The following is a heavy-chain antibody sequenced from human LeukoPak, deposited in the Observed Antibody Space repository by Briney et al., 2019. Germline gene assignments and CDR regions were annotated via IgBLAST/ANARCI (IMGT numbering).Heavy chain of an antibody. J-gene: IGHJ4*02. V-gene: IGHV1-46*03. CDR1: GHTFTSNF. CDR2: LNPSDGDA. Sequence: ASVKVSCKASGHTFTSNFVHWVRQAPGQGREWMAVLNPSDGDATYAQKFQGRITMTRDMSTGTVYMELSSLRSEDTAVYYCAGETDAFDYWGQGTLVTVSS. CDR3: AGETDAFDY.